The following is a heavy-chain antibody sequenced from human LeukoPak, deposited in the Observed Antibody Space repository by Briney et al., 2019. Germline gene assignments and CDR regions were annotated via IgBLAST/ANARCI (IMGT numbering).Heavy chain of an antibody. CDR3: ARSVAAGTVDY. D-gene: IGHD1-7*01. V-gene: IGHV3-7*01. CDR1: GFTFSIFW. Sequence: GGSLRLSCAASGFTFSIFWMSWVRQSPGKGLEWVANINQDGSEEYYVESVKGRFTISRDNAKNTLFLQMNSLRAEDTSVYYCARSVAAGTVDYWGQGTQVTVSP. J-gene: IGHJ4*02. CDR2: INQDGSEE.